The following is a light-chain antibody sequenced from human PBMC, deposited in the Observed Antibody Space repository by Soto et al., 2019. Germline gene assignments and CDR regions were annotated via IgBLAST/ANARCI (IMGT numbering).Light chain of an antibody. Sequence: EIVMTQSPGTLSVSPGEGATLSCRSSQNVRNNVAWYQQKPGQAPRLLIFSASYSSTGVPARFSGSGSGTDFSLTISSLQSEDFAVYYCQQFHDWPRTFGHGTKV. V-gene: IGKV3-15*01. CDR1: QNVRNN. CDR3: QQFHDWPRT. CDR2: SAS. J-gene: IGKJ1*01.